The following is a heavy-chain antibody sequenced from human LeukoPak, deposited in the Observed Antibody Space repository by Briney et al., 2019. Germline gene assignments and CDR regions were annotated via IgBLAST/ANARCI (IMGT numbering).Heavy chain of an antibody. CDR3: ARVPRSTRIPIFR. CDR1: EFTFSSYE. Sequence: GSLRLSCAASEFTFSSYEMNLVRQAPGKGLEWVSYISSSGDTIYYADSVKGRFTISRDNAKSSLYLQMNSLRAEDTAVYYCARVPRSTRIPIFRWGQGTLVTVSS. J-gene: IGHJ4*02. CDR2: ISSSGDTI. V-gene: IGHV3-48*03. D-gene: IGHD3-3*01.